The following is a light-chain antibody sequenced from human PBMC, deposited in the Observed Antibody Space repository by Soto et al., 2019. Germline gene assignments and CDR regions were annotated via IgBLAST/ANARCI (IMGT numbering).Light chain of an antibody. V-gene: IGKV3-11*01. CDR1: QSVSSY. Sequence: EIVLTQSPATLFLSPGERATLSCRASQSVSSYLAWYQQKPGQAPRLLIYDASNRATGIPARFSGSGSGTDFTLTISSLEPDDFAVYYCQQRSDWPSTFGGGTKVQIK. J-gene: IGKJ4*01. CDR2: DAS. CDR3: QQRSDWPST.